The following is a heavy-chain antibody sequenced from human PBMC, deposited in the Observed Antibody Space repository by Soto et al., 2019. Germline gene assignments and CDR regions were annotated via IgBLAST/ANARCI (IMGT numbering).Heavy chain of an antibody. D-gene: IGHD6-19*01. CDR1: GGSISSNY. CDR2: IYYSGST. Sequence: SETLSLTCSVSGGSISSNYWSWIRQPPGKGLEWIGYIYYSGSTNYTPSLKSRVTISVDTSKNQFSLNLSSVTAADTAVYYCARERGSGWTFDPWGQGTLVTVSS. V-gene: IGHV4-59*01. CDR3: ARERGSGWTFDP. J-gene: IGHJ5*02.